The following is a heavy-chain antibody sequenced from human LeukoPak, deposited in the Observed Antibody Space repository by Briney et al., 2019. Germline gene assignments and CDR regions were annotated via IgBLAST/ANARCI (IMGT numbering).Heavy chain of an antibody. V-gene: IGHV3-30*18. Sequence: QPGRSLRLSCAASGFTFSSYGMHWVRQAPGKGLEWVAVISYDGSNKYYADSVKGRFTISRDNSKNTLYLQMNSLRAEDTAVYYCAKGPHGGNSYYFDYWGQGTLVTVSS. CDR2: ISYDGSNK. D-gene: IGHD4-23*01. J-gene: IGHJ4*02. CDR1: GFTFSSYG. CDR3: AKGPHGGNSYYFDY.